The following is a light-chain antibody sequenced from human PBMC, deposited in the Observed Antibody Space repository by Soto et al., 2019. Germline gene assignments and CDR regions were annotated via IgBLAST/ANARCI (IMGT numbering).Light chain of an antibody. CDR3: CSYAGSYTYV. CDR2: DVS. CDR1: SSDVGGYNY. V-gene: IGLV2-11*01. Sequence: QSALTQPRSVSGSPGQSVTISCTGTSSDVGGYNYVSWYQQHPGKAPKLMIYDVSKRPSGVPDRFSGSKSGNTVSLTISGFQAEDEADYYCCSYAGSYTYVFGTGTKLTVL. J-gene: IGLJ1*01.